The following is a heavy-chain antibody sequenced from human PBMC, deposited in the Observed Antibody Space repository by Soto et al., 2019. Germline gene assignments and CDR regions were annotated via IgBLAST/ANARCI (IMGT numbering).Heavy chain of an antibody. CDR2: INPVLDLS. CDR1: GSTFTDYT. D-gene: IGHD1-26*01. V-gene: IGHV1-69*02. J-gene: IGHJ2*01. Sequence: QVQLVQSGAEVKKPGSSVKVSCKASGSTFTDYTITWVRQAPGQGLEWMGRINPVLDLSNYAQKFQGRVTITADKSTTTSYMELSGLTSEDTAVYYCAKKLGPSAFDLWGRGTLVTVSS. CDR3: AKKLGPSAFDL.